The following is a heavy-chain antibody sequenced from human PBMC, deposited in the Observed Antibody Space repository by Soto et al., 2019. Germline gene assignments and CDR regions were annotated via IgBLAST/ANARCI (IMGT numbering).Heavy chain of an antibody. J-gene: IGHJ4*02. D-gene: IGHD4-17*01. Sequence: LSLTCAVYGGSFSGYYWSWIRQHPGKGLEWIGYIYYSGSTYYNPSLKSRVTISVDTSKNQFSLKLSSVTAADTAVYYCARGTVTTKGLDYWGQGTLVTVSS. CDR3: ARGTVTTKGLDY. CDR2: IYYSGST. CDR1: GGSFSGYY. V-gene: IGHV4-31*11.